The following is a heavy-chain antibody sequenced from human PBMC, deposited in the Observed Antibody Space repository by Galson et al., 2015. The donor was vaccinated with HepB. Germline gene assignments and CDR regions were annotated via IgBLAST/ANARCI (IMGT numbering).Heavy chain of an antibody. CDR1: GASMSSSNYH. CDR2: LYISGST. Sequence: SLTCAVSGASMSSSNYHWGWIRQPPGKGLEWIGSLYISGSTHYNPSLKSRVAISVDTSKNHFSLRLSSVTAADTAVYYCARSPYDTSGYFANWFDPWGQGTLVTVSS. J-gene: IGHJ5*02. CDR3: ARSPYDTSGYFANWFDP. V-gene: IGHV4-39*02. D-gene: IGHD3-22*01.